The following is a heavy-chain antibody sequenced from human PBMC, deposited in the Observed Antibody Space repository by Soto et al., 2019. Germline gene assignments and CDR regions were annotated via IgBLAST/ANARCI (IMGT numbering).Heavy chain of an antibody. J-gene: IGHJ4*02. CDR1: GYTFSTSA. CDR3: APYYNFWNT. V-gene: IGHV5-51*01. Sequence: EVQLVQSGAEVKKPGESLQISCKTSGYTFSTSAIGWVRQMPGKGLEWMGIINPSDSKTTYSPSFQGQVTISADKSISTAYLHWSSLKASDTAIYYCAPYYNFWNTWGQGTLVTVSS. D-gene: IGHD3-3*01. CDR2: INPSDSKT.